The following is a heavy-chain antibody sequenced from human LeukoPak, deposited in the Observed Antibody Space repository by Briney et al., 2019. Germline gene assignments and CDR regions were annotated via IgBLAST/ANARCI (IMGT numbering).Heavy chain of an antibody. CDR2: IYPGDSDT. D-gene: IGHD6-19*01. J-gene: IGHJ4*02. Sequence: AASLKISYKGSGSCFTTYWIGWVRQMPGKGLEWMGIIYPGDSDTRYSPSFRGQVTISADKSISTAYLQWSSLKASDTAMYYCARQNPPGYSSGWLDYWGQGTLVTVSS. V-gene: IGHV5-51*01. CDR3: ARQNPPGYSSGWLDY. CDR1: GSCFTTYW.